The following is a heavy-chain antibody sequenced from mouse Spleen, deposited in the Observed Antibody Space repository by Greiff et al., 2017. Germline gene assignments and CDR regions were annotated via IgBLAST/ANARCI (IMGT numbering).Heavy chain of an antibody. CDR3: ARRDYYGSSHYYAMDY. V-gene: IGHV5-17*02. J-gene: IGHJ4*01. CDR2: ISSGSSTI. Sequence: EVQRVESGGGLVQPGGSRKLSCAASGFTFSSFGMHWVRQAPEKGLEWVAYISSGSSTIYYADTVKGRFTISRDNPKNTLFLQMTSLRSEDTAMYYCARRDYYGSSHYYAMDYWGQGTSVTVSS. CDR1: GFTFSSFG. D-gene: IGHD1-1*01.